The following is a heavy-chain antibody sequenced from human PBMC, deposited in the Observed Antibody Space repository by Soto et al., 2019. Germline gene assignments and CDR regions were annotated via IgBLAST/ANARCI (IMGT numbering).Heavy chain of an antibody. CDR2: IYYSGST. J-gene: IGHJ6*03. CDR3: ARSEAASNYYYMDV. CDR1: GGSISIYY. V-gene: IGHV4-59*01. D-gene: IGHD6-13*01. Sequence: SETLSLTCTVSGGSISIYYWSWIRQPPGKGLEWIGYIYYSGSTNYNPSLKSRVTISVDTSKNQFSLKLSSVTAADTAVYYCARSEAASNYYYMDVWGKGTTVTVSS.